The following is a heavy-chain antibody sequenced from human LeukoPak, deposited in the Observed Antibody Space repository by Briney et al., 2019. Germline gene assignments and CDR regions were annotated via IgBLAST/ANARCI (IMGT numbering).Heavy chain of an antibody. CDR2: VYSSGST. CDR3: ARSTKNRAAPYYYYYYMDV. CDR1: RGSISSYY. V-gene: IGHV4-4*07. D-gene: IGHD2-8*01. J-gene: IGHJ6*03. Sequence: SETLSLTCSVSRGSISSYYWSWIRQPAGKGLEWIGRVYSSGSTNYNPSLKSRVTMSIDTSKNQFSLKLSSVTAADTAVYYCARSTKNRAAPYYYYYYMDVWGKGTTVTIFS.